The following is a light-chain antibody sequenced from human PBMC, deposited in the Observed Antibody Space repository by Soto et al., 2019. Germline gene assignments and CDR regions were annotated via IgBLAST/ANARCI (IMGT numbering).Light chain of an antibody. V-gene: IGKV3-15*01. J-gene: IGKJ4*01. CDR1: QGVSGT. Sequence: VMTQSPATPSVSPGQCATLSCRASQGVSGTLAWYQHKPGQAPRLLIYDTSTRATGVPTRFSGSGSGTEFTLTISSLQSEDFAVYYCQHYNHWPLTFGGGTKVDI. CDR3: QHYNHWPLT. CDR2: DTS.